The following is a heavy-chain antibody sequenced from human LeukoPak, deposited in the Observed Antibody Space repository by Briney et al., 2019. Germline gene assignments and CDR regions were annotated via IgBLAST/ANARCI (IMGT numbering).Heavy chain of an antibody. CDR3: ARDKLIAARPYAFDI. J-gene: IGHJ3*02. CDR2: IYISGTT. Sequence: PSQTLSLTCTVSGGSISSGSYYWSWIRQPAGKGLEWIGRIYISGTTNYNPSLKSRVTISVDTSKNQFSLKLTSVTAADTAVYYCARDKLIAARPYAFDIWGQGTMVTVSS. D-gene: IGHD6-6*01. CDR1: GGSISSGSYY. V-gene: IGHV4-61*02.